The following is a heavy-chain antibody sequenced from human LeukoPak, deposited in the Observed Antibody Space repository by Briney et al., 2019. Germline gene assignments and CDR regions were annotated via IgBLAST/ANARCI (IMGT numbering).Heavy chain of an antibody. V-gene: IGHV4-61*02. CDR1: GGSISSGSYY. Sequence: SQTLSLTCTVSGGSISSGSYYWSWIRQPAGKGLEWIGRIYTSGSTNYNPSLKSRVTISVDTSKNQFSLKLSSVTPADTAVYYCAREPRRSGYYSQYWYFDLWGRGTLVTVSS. J-gene: IGHJ2*01. D-gene: IGHD3-22*01. CDR3: AREPRRSGYYSQYWYFDL. CDR2: IYTSGST.